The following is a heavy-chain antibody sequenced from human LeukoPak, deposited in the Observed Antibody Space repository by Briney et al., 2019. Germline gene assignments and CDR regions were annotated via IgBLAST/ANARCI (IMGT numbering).Heavy chain of an antibody. D-gene: IGHD1-26*01. CDR2: MDHSGSK. CDR1: GYSISSGYY. V-gene: IGHV4-38-2*01. Sequence: PSETLSLTCAVSGYSISSGYYCGWIRQPPGKGLEWIGSMDHSGSKYHNPSLESRVTISVDTSKNQFSLKLNSVTAADTAVYYCARADNIVGTTAFDYWGQGTLVTVSS. CDR3: ARADNIVGTTAFDY. J-gene: IGHJ4*02.